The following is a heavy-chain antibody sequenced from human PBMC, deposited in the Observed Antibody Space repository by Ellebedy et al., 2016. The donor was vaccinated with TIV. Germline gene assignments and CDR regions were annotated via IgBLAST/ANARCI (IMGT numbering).Heavy chain of an antibody. D-gene: IGHD2-8*01. J-gene: IGHJ6*03. Sequence: PGGSLRLSCAASGFTFSTYSMNRVRQAPGQGLEWVSYISGSGNTKYYTDSVKGRFTIARDNAKNSLYLHMNSLRAEDTAVYYCARVRSVYYYMDVWGKGTAVTVSS. CDR3: ARVRSVYYYMDV. CDR1: GFTFSTYS. V-gene: IGHV3-48*04. CDR2: ISGSGNTK.